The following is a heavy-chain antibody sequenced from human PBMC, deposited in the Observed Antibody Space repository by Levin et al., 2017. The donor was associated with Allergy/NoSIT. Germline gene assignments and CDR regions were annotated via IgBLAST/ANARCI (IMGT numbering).Heavy chain of an antibody. D-gene: IGHD2-2*02. V-gene: IGHV3-30-3*01. CDR3: VRDDWSDPILFDF. CDR2: ISRDGGTI. J-gene: IGHJ4*02. CDR1: GFTFSTYA. Sequence: GGSLRLSCAASGFTFSTYAMHWVRQAPGKGLDWVTVISRDGGTIHYADSVKGRFTISRDDSKNTLYLQMNSLMSEDTAVYYCVRDDWSDPILFDFWGQGTLVTVSS.